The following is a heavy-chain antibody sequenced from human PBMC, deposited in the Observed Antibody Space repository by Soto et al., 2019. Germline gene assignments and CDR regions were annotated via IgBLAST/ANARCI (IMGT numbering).Heavy chain of an antibody. V-gene: IGHV1-8*01. CDR3: ANRYNWNPTGWFDP. CDR2: MNPNSGNT. CDR1: GSTFTSYD. J-gene: IGHJ5*02. Sequence: SVKVACKASGSTFTSYDINWVRQATGQGLEWMGWMNPNSGNTGYAQKFQGRVTMTRNTSISTAYMELSSLRSEDTAVYYCANRYNWNPTGWFDPWGQGTLVTVSS. D-gene: IGHD1-20*01.